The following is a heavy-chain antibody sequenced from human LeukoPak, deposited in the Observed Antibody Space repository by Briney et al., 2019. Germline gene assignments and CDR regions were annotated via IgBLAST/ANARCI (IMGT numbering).Heavy chain of an antibody. J-gene: IGHJ1*01. Sequence: SEILSLTCIVSGYSISSGYYWGWIRQPPGKGLEWIGNIHHSGSTYYNPSLKSRVTISVDTSKNQLSLKLNSVTAADTAVYYCARVAAGIGFFQHWGQGTLVTVSS. CDR1: GYSISSGYY. D-gene: IGHD6-19*01. V-gene: IGHV4-38-2*02. CDR3: ARVAAGIGFFQH. CDR2: IHHSGST.